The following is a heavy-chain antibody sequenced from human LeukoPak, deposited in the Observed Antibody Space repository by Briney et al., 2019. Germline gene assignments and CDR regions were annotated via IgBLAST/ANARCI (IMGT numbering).Heavy chain of an antibody. CDR1: GGSVSSYY. CDR3: ARDNWNYGSSMDV. J-gene: IGHJ6*02. V-gene: IGHV4-59*02. Sequence: SETLSLTCTVSGGSVSSYYWSWIRQPPGKGLEWIGYIYYSGSTNYNPSLKSRVTISVGTSKNQFSLKLSSVTAADTAVYHCARDNWNYGSSMDVWGQGTTVTVSS. CDR2: IYYSGST. D-gene: IGHD1-7*01.